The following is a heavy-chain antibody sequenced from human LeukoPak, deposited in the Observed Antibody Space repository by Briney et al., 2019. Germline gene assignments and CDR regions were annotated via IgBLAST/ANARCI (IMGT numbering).Heavy chain of an antibody. CDR2: VRSKDHTYAT. CDR3: TSPVAGYAFDI. CDR1: GLTFSGSA. Sequence: PGGSLRLSCAPSGLTFSGSAMVWVRQASGEGREWIGRVRSKDHTYATAYAAQVKGRFTISRDDSKNTAYLQMNSLHTEDTAVYYCTSPVAGYAFDIWGQGTMVTVSS. D-gene: IGHD2-15*01. V-gene: IGHV3-73*01. J-gene: IGHJ3*02.